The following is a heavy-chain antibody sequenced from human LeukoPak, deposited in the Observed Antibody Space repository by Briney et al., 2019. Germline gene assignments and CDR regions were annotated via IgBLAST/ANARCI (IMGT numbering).Heavy chain of an antibody. CDR1: GFALFWHV. CDR3: ARDMSGTYSFDY. Sequence: GGSLRLSCSASGFALFWHVMHWVRQAPGKPLEYVSFIHHNGDITSYADSVRGRFTVSRDNSKNTLFLDLTSLRTDDTAVYYCARDMSGTYSFDYWGQGTLVTVSS. D-gene: IGHD1-26*01. V-gene: IGHV3-64D*06. J-gene: IGHJ4*02. CDR2: IHHNGDIT.